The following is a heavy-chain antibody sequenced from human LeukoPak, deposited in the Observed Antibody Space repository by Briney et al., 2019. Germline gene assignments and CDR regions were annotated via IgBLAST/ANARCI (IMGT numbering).Heavy chain of an antibody. CDR3: ETAYDILAGYYDTPYNWFDP. CDR2: IYYSGST. CDR1: GGSISSSSYY. V-gene: IGHV4-39*07. J-gene: IGHJ5*02. Sequence: PSETLSLTCTVSGGSISSSSYYGGSIRQPPGKWLEWIGRIYYSGSTYYNPSLKSRVTISVDTSKNQFSLKLSSVTAADTAVYYCETAYDILAGYYDTPYNWFDPWGQGTLVTVSS. D-gene: IGHD3-9*01.